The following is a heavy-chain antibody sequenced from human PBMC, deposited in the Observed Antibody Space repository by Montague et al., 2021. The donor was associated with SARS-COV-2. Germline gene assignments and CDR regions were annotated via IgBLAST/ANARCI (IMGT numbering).Heavy chain of an antibody. CDR1: RDSVSSNSAA. Sequence: SAISRDSVSSNSAAWNWIRQSPSRGREWLGRTYYRSKWHNDYAVSVKSRITINPDTSKNQFSLQLKSVTPEDTAVYYCARGWVATIPHMDNWGQGSLVIVSS. CDR3: ARGWVATIPHMDN. V-gene: IGHV6-1*01. J-gene: IGHJ4*02. D-gene: IGHD5-12*01. CDR2: TYYRSKWHN.